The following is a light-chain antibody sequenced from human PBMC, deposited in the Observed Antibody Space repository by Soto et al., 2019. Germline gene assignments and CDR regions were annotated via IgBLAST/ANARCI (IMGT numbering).Light chain of an antibody. Sequence: EIVLTQSPATLSLSPGESATLSCRASESVRHYVAWYQQKPGQAPRLLISGASSRATGIPDRFTGSGSETSFTLTISRLEPEDFALYYCQHYQSGHPIACGQGTRLEIK. J-gene: IGKJ5*01. CDR2: GAS. V-gene: IGKV3-20*01. CDR1: ESVRHY. CDR3: QHYQSGHPIA.